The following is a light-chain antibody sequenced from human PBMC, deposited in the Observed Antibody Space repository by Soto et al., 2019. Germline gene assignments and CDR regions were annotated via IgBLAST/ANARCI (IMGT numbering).Light chain of an antibody. Sequence: ALTQPRSVAGSPGQSVTISCTGTDSDIGRYDYVSWYQQHPGKAPKLLIYDVSQRPSGVPDRFSGSKSGNTASLTISGLQTDDEADYFCCSYAGSYSLRVFGIGTKLTVL. V-gene: IGLV2-11*01. CDR3: CSYAGSYSLRV. CDR1: DSDIGRYDY. J-gene: IGLJ1*01. CDR2: DVS.